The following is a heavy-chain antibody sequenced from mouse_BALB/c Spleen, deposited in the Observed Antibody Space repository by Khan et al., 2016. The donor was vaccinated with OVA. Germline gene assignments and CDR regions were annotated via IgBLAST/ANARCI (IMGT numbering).Heavy chain of an antibody. J-gene: IGHJ4*01. CDR3: ARQPYYHYYIMDY. V-gene: IGHV2-6-1*01. D-gene: IGHD2-10*01. CDR1: GFSLTNYG. Sequence: QVQLKESGPGLVAPSQSLSITCTISGFSLTNYGVHWVRQPPGKGLEWLVVIWSDGSATYNSALKSRLSISKDNSKSQVFLKMNSLQTDDTAMYYCARQPYYHYYIMDYLAQGTSVTVSS. CDR2: IWSDGSA.